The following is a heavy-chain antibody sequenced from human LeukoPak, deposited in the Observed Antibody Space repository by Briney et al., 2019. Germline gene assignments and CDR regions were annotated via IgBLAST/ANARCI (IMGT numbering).Heavy chain of an antibody. CDR2: IYYSGST. J-gene: IGHJ6*03. CDR3: ARTTEAHSWRARYYDYYMDV. Sequence: SETLSLTCTVSGGSISSRSYYWGWIRQPPGKGLEWIGSIYYSGSTYYNPSLQSRVTISVDTSKNQFSLKLSSVTAADTAVYYCARTTEAHSWRARYYDYYMDVWGKGTTVTVSS. V-gene: IGHV4-39*01. CDR1: GGSISSRSYY. D-gene: IGHD6-13*01.